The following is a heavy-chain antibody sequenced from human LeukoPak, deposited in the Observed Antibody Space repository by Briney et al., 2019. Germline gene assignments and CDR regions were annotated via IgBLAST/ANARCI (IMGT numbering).Heavy chain of an antibody. CDR3: ARVGL. CDR2: ISRSGSTM. Sequence: PGGSLRLTCAASVFTFSSYEMDWVRQAPGKGLEWVSYISRSGSTMYYTDSVKGRFTISRDNAKNSLYLQMNSLRAEDTAVYYCARVGLWGQGTMVTVSS. V-gene: IGHV3-48*03. J-gene: IGHJ3*01. CDR1: VFTFSSYE. D-gene: IGHD3-16*01.